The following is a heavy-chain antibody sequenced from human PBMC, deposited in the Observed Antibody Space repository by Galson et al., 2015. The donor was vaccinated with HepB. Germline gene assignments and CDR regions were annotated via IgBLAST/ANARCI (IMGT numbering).Heavy chain of an antibody. CDR3: ARDYPFYCSGGSCYSYFDY. V-gene: IGHV1-18*04. Sequence: SVKVSCKASGNTFTKHGISWVRQAPGQGLEWMGWISAYNGNTNYAQKLQGRVTMTTDTFTSTAYMELRSLRSDDTAVYYCARDYPFYCSGGSCYSYFDYWGQGTLVTVSS. D-gene: IGHD2-15*01. CDR1: GNTFTKHG. J-gene: IGHJ4*02. CDR2: ISAYNGNT.